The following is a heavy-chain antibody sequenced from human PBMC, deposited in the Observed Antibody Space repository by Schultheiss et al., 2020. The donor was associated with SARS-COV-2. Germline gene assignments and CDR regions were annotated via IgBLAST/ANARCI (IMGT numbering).Heavy chain of an antibody. CDR1: GGSIRSYY. Sequence: SETLSLTCTVSGGSIRSYYWSWIRQPAGKGLEWIGYIYYSGSTYYNPSLKSRVTISVDTSKNQFSLKLSSVTAADTAVYYCARDSRVAGTSYYYYGMDVWGQGTTVTVSS. J-gene: IGHJ6*02. V-gene: IGHV4-59*06. CDR3: ARDSRVAGTSYYYYGMDV. D-gene: IGHD2-15*01. CDR2: IYYSGST.